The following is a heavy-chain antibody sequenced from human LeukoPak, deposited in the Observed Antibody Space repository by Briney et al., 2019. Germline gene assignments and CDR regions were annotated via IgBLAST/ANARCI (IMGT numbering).Heavy chain of an antibody. J-gene: IGHJ4*02. CDR2: INTDGSEE. D-gene: IGHD6-13*01. CDR3: ARDPAAWDY. Sequence: GGSLRLSCAASGFIFSNFWMSWVSQAPGRGLEWVANINTDGSEEYYVDSVKGRFIISRDNARNSLYLQMNSLRAEDTAVYYCARDPAAWDYWGQGALVTVSS. CDR1: GFIFSNFW. V-gene: IGHV3-7*01.